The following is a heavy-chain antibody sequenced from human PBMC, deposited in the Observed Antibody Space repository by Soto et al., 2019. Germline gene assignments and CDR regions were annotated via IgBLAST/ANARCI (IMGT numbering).Heavy chain of an antibody. CDR2: INPNSGGT. V-gene: IGHV1-2*04. Sequence: ASVKVSCKASGYTFTGYYMHWVRQAPGQGLEWMGWINPNSGGTNYAQKFQGWVTMTRDTSISTAYMELSRLRSDDTAVYYCAISSWSNYESWFDPWGQGTLVTVSA. J-gene: IGHJ5*02. CDR1: GYTFTGYY. CDR3: AISSWSNYESWFDP. D-gene: IGHD4-4*01.